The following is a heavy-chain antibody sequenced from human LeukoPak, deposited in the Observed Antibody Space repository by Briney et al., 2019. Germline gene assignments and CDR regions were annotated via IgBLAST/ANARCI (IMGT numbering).Heavy chain of an antibody. J-gene: IGHJ4*02. CDR1: GFTFSSYS. CDR3: ARAVTAMVVLDY. V-gene: IGHV3-21*01. CDR2: ISSSSSYI. D-gene: IGHD5-18*01. Sequence: PGGSLRLSCAASGFTFSSYSMNWVRQAPGKGLEWVSSISSSSSYIYYADSVKGRFTISRDNAKNSLYLQMNSLRAEDTAVYYCARAVTAMVVLDYWGQGTLVTVSS.